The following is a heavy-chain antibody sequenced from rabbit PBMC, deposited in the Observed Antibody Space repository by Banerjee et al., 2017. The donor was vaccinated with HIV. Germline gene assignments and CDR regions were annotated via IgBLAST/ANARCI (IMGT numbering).Heavy chain of an antibody. J-gene: IGHJ4*01. D-gene: IGHD2-1*01. Sequence: QSLAESGGDLVKPGASLTLTCTASGFSFRNNYVMCWVRQAPGKGLEWIASMGTRTGNTNDASWAKGRFTISKAASTTVTLQTRSRTAADTATYFCTKYGVGRDGLLNVWGPGTLVTV. CDR3: TKYGVGRDGLLNV. CDR1: GFSFRNNYV. CDR2: MGTRTGNT. V-gene: IGHV1S40*01.